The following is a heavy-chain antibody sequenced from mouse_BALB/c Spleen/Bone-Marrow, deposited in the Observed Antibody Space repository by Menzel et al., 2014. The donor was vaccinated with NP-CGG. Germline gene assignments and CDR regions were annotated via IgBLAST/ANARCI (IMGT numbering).Heavy chain of an antibody. CDR2: IYPSTGYT. Sequence: VKVVESGAELAKPGASVKMSCKASGYTFTSYWMHWVEQRPGQGLEWIGYIYPSTGYTEYNQKFKDKVTLTADKSSSTAYMQLSSLTSEDSAVYYCARDDYAYWGQGTLVTVSA. CDR1: GYTFTSYW. J-gene: IGHJ3*01. CDR3: ARDDYAY. D-gene: IGHD2-4*01. V-gene: IGHV1-7*01.